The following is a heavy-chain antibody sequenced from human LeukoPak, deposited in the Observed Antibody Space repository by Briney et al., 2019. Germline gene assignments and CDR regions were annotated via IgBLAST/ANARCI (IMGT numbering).Heavy chain of an antibody. D-gene: IGHD6-13*01. CDR3: ARELGIAAAGTAVFDY. CDR2: IYNSGTT. V-gene: IGHV4-4*07. CDR1: LGSLISYY. Sequence: PSETLSHTCTVTLGSLISYYWSGIRQPAWKELEWIGRIYNSGTTTYNPSLNSRVTMSVDTSKNQFSLKLSSVTAAETAVYYCARELGIAAAGTAVFDYWGQGTLVTVSS. J-gene: IGHJ4*02.